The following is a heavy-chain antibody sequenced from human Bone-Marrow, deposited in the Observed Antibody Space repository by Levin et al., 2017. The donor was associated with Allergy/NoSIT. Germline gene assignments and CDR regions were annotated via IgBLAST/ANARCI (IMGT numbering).Heavy chain of an antibody. J-gene: IGHJ6*03. V-gene: IGHV1-69*06. Sequence: VASVKVSCKASGGTFSSYAISWVRQAPGQGLEWMGGIIPIFGTANYAQKFQGRVTITADKSTSTAYMELSSLRSEDTAVYYCARVMVTTVTTYYYYYMDVWGKGTTVTVSS. D-gene: IGHD4-17*01. CDR2: IIPIFGTA. CDR1: GGTFSSYA. CDR3: ARVMVTTVTTYYYYYMDV.